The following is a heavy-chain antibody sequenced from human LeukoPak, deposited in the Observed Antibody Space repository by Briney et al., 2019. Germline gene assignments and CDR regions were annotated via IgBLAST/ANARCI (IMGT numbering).Heavy chain of an antibody. V-gene: IGHV3-23*01. J-gene: IGHJ6*03. CDR3: ARLRYHDFWSGYWKYYYYMDV. Sequence: GGTLRLSCAASGFTFSIYGMSWVRQAPGRGLERVSAMSGSGGSTYYADSVKGRFTISRDNSKNTLYLQMNSLRAEDTAVYYCARLRYHDFWSGYWKYYYYMDVWGKGTTVTVSS. D-gene: IGHD3-3*01. CDR2: MSGSGGST. CDR1: GFTFSIYG.